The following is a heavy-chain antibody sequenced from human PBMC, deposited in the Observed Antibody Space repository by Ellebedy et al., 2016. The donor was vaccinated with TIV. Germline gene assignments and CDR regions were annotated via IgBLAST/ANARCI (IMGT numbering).Heavy chain of an antibody. J-gene: IGHJ6*02. CDR2: IYYSGST. V-gene: IGHV4-39*01. CDR3: ANIPGFWSGYYTPTIPYGMDV. CDR1: GGSISSSSYY. Sequence: SETMSLTCTVSGGSISSSSYYWDWIRQPPGKGLEWIGTIYYSGSTYYNPSLKSRVTISVDTSKNQFSLKLSSVTAADTAVYYCANIPGFWSGYYTPTIPYGMDVWGQGTTVTVSS. D-gene: IGHD3-3*01.